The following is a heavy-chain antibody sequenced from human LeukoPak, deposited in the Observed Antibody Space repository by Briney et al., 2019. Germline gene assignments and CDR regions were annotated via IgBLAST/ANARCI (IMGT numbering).Heavy chain of an antibody. CDR1: GFTFSSYS. V-gene: IGHV3-21*01. J-gene: IGHJ4*02. Sequence: GGSLRLSCAASGFTFSSYSMNWVRQAPGKGLEWVSSISSSSSYIYYADSVKGRFTISRDNAKNSLYLQMNSLRAEDAAVYYCARDGAAGPYFDYWGQGTLVTVSS. D-gene: IGHD6-13*01. CDR3: ARDGAAGPYFDY. CDR2: ISSSSSYI.